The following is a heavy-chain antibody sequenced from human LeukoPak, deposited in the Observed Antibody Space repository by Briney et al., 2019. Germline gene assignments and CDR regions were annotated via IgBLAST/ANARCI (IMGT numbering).Heavy chain of an antibody. V-gene: IGHV3-11*01. Sequence: GGSLRLSCAASGFTFSDYYMSRIRQAPGKGLEWVSYISTSGYTIYYADSVKGRFTISRDNAKNSLYLQMNSLRADDTAVYYCARATGEPTYWGQGTLVTVSS. CDR3: ARATGEPTY. CDR1: GFTFSDYY. J-gene: IGHJ4*02. D-gene: IGHD1-1*01. CDR2: ISTSGYTI.